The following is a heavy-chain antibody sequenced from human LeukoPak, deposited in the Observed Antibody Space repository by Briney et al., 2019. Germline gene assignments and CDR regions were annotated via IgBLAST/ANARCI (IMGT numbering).Heavy chain of an antibody. D-gene: IGHD2-2*02. CDR3: ARGIVVVPAAILGPYYYYYYMDV. CDR1: GGSFSGYY. V-gene: IGHV4-34*01. Sequence: PSETLSLTCAVYGGSFSGYYWSWLRQPPGKGLEWIGEINHSGSTNYNPSLKSRVTISVDTSKNQFSLKLSSVTAADTAVYYCARGIVVVPAAILGPYYYYYYMDVWGKGTTVTVSS. J-gene: IGHJ6*03. CDR2: INHSGST.